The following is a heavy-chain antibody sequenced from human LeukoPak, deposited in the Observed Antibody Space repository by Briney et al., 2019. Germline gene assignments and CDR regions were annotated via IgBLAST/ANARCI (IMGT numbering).Heavy chain of an antibody. CDR1: GYTFTSYY. Sequence: GASVKVSCKASGYTFTSYYMHWVRQAPGQGLEWMGIINPSGGRTSYARKFQGRVTMTRDMSTSTVYMELSSLRSEDTAVYYCAREGVGRDGYNHPYYFDYWGQGTLVTVSS. D-gene: IGHD5-24*01. V-gene: IGHV1-46*01. CDR2: INPSGGRT. J-gene: IGHJ4*02. CDR3: AREGVGRDGYNHPYYFDY.